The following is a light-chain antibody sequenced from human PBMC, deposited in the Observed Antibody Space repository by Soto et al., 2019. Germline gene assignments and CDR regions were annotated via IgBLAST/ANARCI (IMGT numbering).Light chain of an antibody. J-gene: IGLJ3*02. CDR1: SGSVSSNNY. CDR3: ALYVRGGMV. V-gene: IGLV8-61*01. CDR2: STK. Sequence: QAVVTQEPSFSVSPGGTVTLTCGFNSGSVSSNNYPSWYQQTPGQAPRTLIYSTKTRSSGVPDRFSGSILGDKAALTITGAQADDESDYYFALYVRGGMVFGGGTKLTV.